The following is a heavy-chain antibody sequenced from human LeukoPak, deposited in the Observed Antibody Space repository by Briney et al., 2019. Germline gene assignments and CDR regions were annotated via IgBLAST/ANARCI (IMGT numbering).Heavy chain of an antibody. J-gene: IGHJ6*02. CDR3: ASARGYCSSTSCTPGGLYYYYYGMDV. D-gene: IGHD2-2*01. CDR2: INHSGST. Sequence: PSETLSLTCTVSGGSISSYYWSWVRQPPGKGLEWIGEINHSGSTNYNPSLKSRVTISVDTSKNQFSLKLSSVTAADTAVYYCASARGYCSSTSCTPGGLYYYYYGMDVWGQGTTVTVSS. CDR1: GGSISSYY. V-gene: IGHV4-34*01.